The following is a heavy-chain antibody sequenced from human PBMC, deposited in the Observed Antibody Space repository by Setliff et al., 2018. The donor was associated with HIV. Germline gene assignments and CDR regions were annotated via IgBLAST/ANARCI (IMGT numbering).Heavy chain of an antibody. J-gene: IGHJ3*02. CDR2: IYSSGST. D-gene: IGHD3-3*01. CDR1: GGSISNSNYF. Sequence: NPSETLSLTCTVSGGSISNSNYFWGWIRQPPGKGLEWIGRIYSSGSTYYRPSLQGRVSMSIDSSKNHFSLSLRYVTAADTAVYYCARSFSGRYFWSGYYTGPDPKGENAFDIWGQGTMVTV. V-gene: IGHV4-39*02. CDR3: ARSFSGRYFWSGYYTGPDPKGENAFDI.